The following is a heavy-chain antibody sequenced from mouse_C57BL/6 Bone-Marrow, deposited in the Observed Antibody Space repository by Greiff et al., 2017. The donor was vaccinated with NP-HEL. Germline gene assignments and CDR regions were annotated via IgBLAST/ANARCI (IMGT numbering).Heavy chain of an antibody. CDR3: TSNWVWYFDV. D-gene: IGHD4-1*01. Sequence: VKLQESGAELVRPGASVTLSCKASGYTFTDYEMHWVKQTPVHGLEWIGAIDPETGGTAYNQKFKGKAILTADKSSSTAYMELRSLTSEDSAVYYCTSNWVWYFDVWGTGTTVTVPS. CDR1: GYTFTDYE. V-gene: IGHV1-15*01. J-gene: IGHJ1*03. CDR2: IDPETGGT.